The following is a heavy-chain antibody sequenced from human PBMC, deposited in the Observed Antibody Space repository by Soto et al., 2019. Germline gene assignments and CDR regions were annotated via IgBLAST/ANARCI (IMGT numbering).Heavy chain of an antibody. Sequence: GGSLRLSCAASGFTFSAYWMSWVRQAPGKGLEWVANIKQDGSEKYYGDSVKGRFIISRDNPKNSVYLQMNSLRAEDTAVYYCARDLYSSSSVFDYWGQGTLVTVSS. J-gene: IGHJ4*02. D-gene: IGHD6-6*01. CDR2: IKQDGSEK. CDR3: ARDLYSSSSVFDY. CDR1: GFTFSAYW. V-gene: IGHV3-7*03.